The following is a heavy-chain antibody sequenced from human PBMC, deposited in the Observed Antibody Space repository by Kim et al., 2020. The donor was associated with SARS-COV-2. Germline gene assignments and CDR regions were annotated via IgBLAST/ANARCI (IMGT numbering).Heavy chain of an antibody. CDR1: GFTFSSYS. J-gene: IGHJ4*02. CDR2: ISSSSSYI. CDR3: ARDRYSSSWDPLFCDY. Sequence: GGSLRLSCAASGFTFSSYSMNWVRQAPGKGLEWVSSISSSSSYIYYADSVKGRFTISRDNAKNSLYLQMNSLRAEDTAVYYCARDRYSSSWDPLFCDYWGQGTLVTVSS. V-gene: IGHV3-21*01. D-gene: IGHD6-13*01.